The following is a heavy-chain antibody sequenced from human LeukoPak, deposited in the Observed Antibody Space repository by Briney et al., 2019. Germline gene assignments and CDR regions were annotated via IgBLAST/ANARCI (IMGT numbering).Heavy chain of an antibody. CDR2: MSYDGKNK. J-gene: IGHJ4*02. Sequence: PGGSLRLSCAASEFTFSSYVMHGVRQAPGKGLEWVAVMSYDGKNKYYADSVKGRFTISRDNSKNTLYLQMKSLRAEDTAVYYCAGGGCSSTNCPFDYWGQGTLVTVSS. CDR3: AGGGCSSTNCPFDY. D-gene: IGHD2-2*01. CDR1: EFTFSSYV. V-gene: IGHV3-30*03.